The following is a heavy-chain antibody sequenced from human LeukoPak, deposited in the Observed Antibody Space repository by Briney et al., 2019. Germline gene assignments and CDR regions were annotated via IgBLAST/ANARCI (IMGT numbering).Heavy chain of an antibody. V-gene: IGHV1-46*01. J-gene: IGHJ3*02. CDR3: ARVKPNYYDSSAYGTFDI. Sequence: ASVKASCKASGYTFTSYYMHWVRQAPGQGLEWMGIINPSGGSTGYAQKFQGRVTMTRDTSTSTVYMELSSLRSEDTAVYYCARVKPNYYDSSAYGTFDIWGQGTMVTVSS. CDR1: GYTFTSYY. D-gene: IGHD3-22*01. CDR2: INPSGGST.